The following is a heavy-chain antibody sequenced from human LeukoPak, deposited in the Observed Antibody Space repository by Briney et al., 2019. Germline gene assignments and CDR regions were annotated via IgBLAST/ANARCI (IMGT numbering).Heavy chain of an antibody. V-gene: IGHV3-21*01. J-gene: IGHJ3*02. Sequence: GGSLRLSCAASGFTFSGYSMNWVRQAPGKGLELVSSISSSSSYIYYADSVKGRFTISRDNAKNSLYLQMNSLRAEDTAVYYCARRRGYGSRDAFDIWGQGTMVTVSS. D-gene: IGHD5-18*01. CDR3: ARRRGYGSRDAFDI. CDR2: ISSSSSYI. CDR1: GFTFSGYS.